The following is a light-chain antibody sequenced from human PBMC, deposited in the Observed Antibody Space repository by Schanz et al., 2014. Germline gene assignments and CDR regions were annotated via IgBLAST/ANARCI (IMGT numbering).Light chain of an antibody. V-gene: IGLV2-14*03. J-gene: IGLJ3*02. CDR2: DVS. Sequence: QSVLTQPASVSGSPGQSITISCTGTSSDVGGYNFVSWYQQHPGKAPKVIIYDVSNRPSGVSNRFSGSKSDVTASLTISGLQAEDEADYYCCSYTSSNTRVFGGGTKLTVL. CDR1: SSDVGGYNF. CDR3: CSYTSSNTRV.